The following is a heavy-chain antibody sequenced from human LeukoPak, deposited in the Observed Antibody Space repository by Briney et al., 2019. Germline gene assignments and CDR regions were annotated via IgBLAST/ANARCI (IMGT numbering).Heavy chain of an antibody. J-gene: IGHJ4*02. D-gene: IGHD3-10*01. V-gene: IGHV4-59*01. Sequence: SETLSLTCTVSGGSISSYYWSCIRQPPGKGLEWSGYIYYSGSTNCNPSLKSRVTISVDTSKNQFSLKLSSVTAADTAVHYCARFTMVRGVHFDYWGQGTLVTVSS. CDR2: IYYSGST. CDR3: ARFTMVRGVHFDY. CDR1: GGSISSYY.